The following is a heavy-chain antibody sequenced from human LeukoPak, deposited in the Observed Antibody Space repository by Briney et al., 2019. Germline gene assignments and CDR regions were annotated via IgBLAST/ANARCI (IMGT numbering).Heavy chain of an antibody. CDR1: GGSISSYY. J-gene: IGHJ4*02. CDR2: IYYTAST. CDR3: ARGGNYGDYDGYFDY. Sequence: KTSETLSLTCTVSGGSISSYYWSWVRQPPGKGLEWIGYIYYTASTNYNPSLRSRVTISVDTSKNQFSLKLTSVTAADTAVYYCARGGNYGDYDGYFDYWGQGTLVTVSS. D-gene: IGHD4-17*01. V-gene: IGHV4-59*08.